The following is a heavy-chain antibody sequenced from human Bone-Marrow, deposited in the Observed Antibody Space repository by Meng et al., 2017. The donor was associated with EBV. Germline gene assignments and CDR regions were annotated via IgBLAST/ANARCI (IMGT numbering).Heavy chain of an antibody. CDR1: GGSISSGGYS. CDR2: IYHSGST. Sequence: QLELAEAGPGLVKPSQTLSLTCAVSGGSISSGGYSWSWIRQPPGKGLEWVGYIYHSGSTYYNPSLKSRVTISVDRSKNQFSLKLSSVTAADTAVYYCARVVARSYFDYWGQGTLVTVSS. V-gene: IGHV4-30-2*01. CDR3: ARVVARSYFDY. J-gene: IGHJ4*02.